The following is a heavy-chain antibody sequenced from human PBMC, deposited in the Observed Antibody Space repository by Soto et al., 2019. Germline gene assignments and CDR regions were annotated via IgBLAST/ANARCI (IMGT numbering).Heavy chain of an antibody. V-gene: IGHV1-69*01. Sequence: QVQLVQSGAEVKKPGSSVKFSCKASGGTFSSYAISWVRQAPGQGLEWMGGIIPIFGTANYAQKFQGRVTITADESTSTAYMELSSLRSEDTAVYYCASYEMATTRAGAFDYWGQGTLVTVSS. CDR3: ASYEMATTRAGAFDY. CDR1: GGTFSSYA. D-gene: IGHD5-12*01. J-gene: IGHJ4*02. CDR2: IIPIFGTA.